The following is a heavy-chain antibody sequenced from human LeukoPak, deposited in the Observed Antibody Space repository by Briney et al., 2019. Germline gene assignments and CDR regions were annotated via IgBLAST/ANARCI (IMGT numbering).Heavy chain of an antibody. CDR3: AAERYCSSTSCYVYYYYGMDV. V-gene: IGHV1-69*06. D-gene: IGHD2-2*01. CDR1: GGTFSSYA. Sequence: SVKVSCKASGGTFSSYAISWVRQAPGQGLEWMGGIIPIFGTANYAQKFQGRVTITADKSTSTAYMELSSLRFEDTAVYYCAAERYCSSTSCYVYYYYGMDVWGKGTTVTVSS. J-gene: IGHJ6*04. CDR2: IIPIFGTA.